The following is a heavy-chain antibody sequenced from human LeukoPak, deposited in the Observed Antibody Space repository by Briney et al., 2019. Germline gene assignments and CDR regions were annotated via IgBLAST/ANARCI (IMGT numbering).Heavy chain of an antibody. J-gene: IGHJ4*02. V-gene: IGHV3-48*01. CDR1: GFTFSSYA. CDR2: IGPSGTAI. D-gene: IGHD5-18*01. Sequence: PGGSLRLSCAASGFTFSSYAMNWVRQAPGRGLEWVSYIGPSGTAIYYADSVKGRFTISRDNSKNTLYLQMNSLRAEDTAVYYCVGASMVTGYYFDYWGQGTLVTVSS. CDR3: VGASMVTGYYFDY.